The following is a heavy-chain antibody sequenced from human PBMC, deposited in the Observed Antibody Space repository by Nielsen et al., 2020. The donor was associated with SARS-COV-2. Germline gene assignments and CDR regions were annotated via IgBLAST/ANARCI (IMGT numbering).Heavy chain of an antibody. V-gene: IGHV3-30-3*01. CDR3: ARYIRSSWVWGYCDY. D-gene: IGHD1-26*01. CDR1: GFTFSSYA. CDR2: ISYDVGSK. Sequence: GESLKISCAASGFTFSSYAMHWVRQAPGKGLEWVAAISYDVGSKFYAGSVKGRFTISGDNSKSTFYLQMDSLRVEDTAVYHCARYIRSSWVWGYCDYWGQGTLVTVSS. J-gene: IGHJ4*02.